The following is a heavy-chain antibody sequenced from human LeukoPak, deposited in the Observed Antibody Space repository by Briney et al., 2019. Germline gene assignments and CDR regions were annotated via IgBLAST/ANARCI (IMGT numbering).Heavy chain of an antibody. CDR2: ISGSGDTR. V-gene: IGHV3-23*01. D-gene: IGHD2-15*01. J-gene: IGHJ6*03. Sequence: GGSLRLSCAASGFTFSSYAMSWVRQAPGGGLEGVSAISGSGDTRNHAASVKGRFTISRDNSENGLSLQMDSLRAEDTAVYFCAKDTTAWWYHRAYMDVWGKGTTVTVSS. CDR1: GFTFSSYA. CDR3: AKDTTAWWYHRAYMDV.